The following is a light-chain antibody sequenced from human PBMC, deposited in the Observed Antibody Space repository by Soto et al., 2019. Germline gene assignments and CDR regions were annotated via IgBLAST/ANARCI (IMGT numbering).Light chain of an antibody. Sequence: QSVLTQPASVSGSPGQSITISCTGTSSDVGAYNYVSWYQQHPGEAPKLLIYDVSNRPSGVSNRFSGSKSGNTASLTISGLQAEDEADYYCSSYTSTNAYVFATGTRTPS. J-gene: IGLJ1*01. CDR1: SSDVGAYNY. V-gene: IGLV2-14*03. CDR2: DVS. CDR3: SSYTSTNAYV.